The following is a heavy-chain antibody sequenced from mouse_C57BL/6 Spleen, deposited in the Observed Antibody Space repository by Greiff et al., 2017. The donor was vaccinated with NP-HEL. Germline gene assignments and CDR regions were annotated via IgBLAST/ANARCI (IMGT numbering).Heavy chain of an antibody. J-gene: IGHJ1*03. Sequence: QVQLQQPGAELVKPGASVKLSCKASGYTFTSYGMHWVKQTPGHGLEWIGMIHPNSGSTNYNEKFKSKATLTVDKSSSTAYMQLSSLTSEDSAVYYCAREGSNKVVATGYFDVWGTGTTVTVSS. V-gene: IGHV1-64*01. CDR1: GYTFTSYG. CDR2: IHPNSGST. CDR3: AREGSNKVVATGYFDV. D-gene: IGHD1-1*01.